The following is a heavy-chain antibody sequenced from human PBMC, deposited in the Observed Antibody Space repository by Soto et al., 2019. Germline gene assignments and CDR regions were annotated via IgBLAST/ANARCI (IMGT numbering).Heavy chain of an antibody. V-gene: IGHV4-31*03. CDR2: IYYSGST. CDR3: ARASFYILRMLDSVSVDSHMDV. D-gene: IGHD2-8*01. Sequence: PSETLSLTCTVSGGSISSGGYYWSWIRQHPGKGLEWIGYIYYSGSTYYNPSLKSRVTISVDTSKNQFSLKLDSVTAADTAVYYCARASFYILRMLDSVSVDSHMDVWGKATTVTVSS. J-gene: IGHJ6*03. CDR1: GGSISSGGYY.